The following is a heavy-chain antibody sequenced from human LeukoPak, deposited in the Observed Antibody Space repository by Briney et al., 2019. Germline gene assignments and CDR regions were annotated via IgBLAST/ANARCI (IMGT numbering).Heavy chain of an antibody. CDR2: IFPIFGTA. CDR3: ASGYYYDSSGYARGYSFDY. D-gene: IGHD3-22*01. CDR1: GGTLSSYA. Sequence: SVNVSCKASGGTLSSYAISWVRQAPGQGLEWMGGIFPIFGTANYAQKFQGRVTITTDGSTSTAYMELSSLRSEDTAVYYCASGYYYDSSGYARGYSFDYWGQGTLVTVSS. J-gene: IGHJ4*02. V-gene: IGHV1-69*05.